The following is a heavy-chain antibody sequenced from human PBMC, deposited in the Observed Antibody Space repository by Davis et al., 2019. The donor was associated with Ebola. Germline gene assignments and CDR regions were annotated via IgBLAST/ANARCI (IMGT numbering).Heavy chain of an antibody. Sequence: GESLKISCAASGFTFSSYAMHWVRQAPGKGLEYVSAISSNGGSTYYADSVKGRFTISRDNSKNTLYLQMNSLRAEDTAVYYCARDYGDYYYGMDVWGQGTTVTVSS. CDR2: ISSNGGST. V-gene: IGHV3-64*04. CDR1: GFTFSSYA. CDR3: ARDYGDYYYGMDV. D-gene: IGHD4-17*01. J-gene: IGHJ6*02.